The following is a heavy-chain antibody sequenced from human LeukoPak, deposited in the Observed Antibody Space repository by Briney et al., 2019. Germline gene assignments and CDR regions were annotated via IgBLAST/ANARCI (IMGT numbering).Heavy chain of an antibody. J-gene: IGHJ4*02. CDR3: ASPTYYYDSSGYYYVY. CDR2: IIPILGMA. D-gene: IGHD3-22*01. V-gene: IGHV1-69*04. CDR1: GGTFSSYA. Sequence: GSSVKVSCKASGGTFSSYAVSWVRQAPGQGLEWMGRIIPILGMANYAQKFQGRVTITADKSTSTAYMELSSLRSEDTAVYYCASPTYYYDSSGYYYVYWGQGTLVAVSS.